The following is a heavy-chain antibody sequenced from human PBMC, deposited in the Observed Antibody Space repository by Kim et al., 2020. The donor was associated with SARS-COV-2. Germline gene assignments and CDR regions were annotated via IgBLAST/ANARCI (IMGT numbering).Heavy chain of an antibody. J-gene: IGHJ4*02. Sequence: VDSVKGRFTISRDNAKNSLYLQMGSLRAEDTAVYYCARASYYYDSSGYYYWGQGTLVTVSS. CDR3: ARASYYYDSSGYYY. V-gene: IGHV3-7*04. D-gene: IGHD3-22*01.